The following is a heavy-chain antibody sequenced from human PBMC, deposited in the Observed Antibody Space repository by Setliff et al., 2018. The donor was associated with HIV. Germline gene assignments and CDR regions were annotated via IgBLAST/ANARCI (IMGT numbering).Heavy chain of an antibody. Sequence: SETLSLTCSVSGGSMRSNIYYWGWIRLSPTKGLEWIGSIHLSDTYYNPSLKSRVTISVDTSKNHLSLKLSSVTAADTAVYYCARQDSYSYGYNYFDYWGQGTLVTVSS. V-gene: IGHV4-39*07. CDR3: ARQDSYSYGYNYFDY. CDR2: IHLSDT. J-gene: IGHJ4*02. D-gene: IGHD5-18*01. CDR1: GGSMRSNIYY.